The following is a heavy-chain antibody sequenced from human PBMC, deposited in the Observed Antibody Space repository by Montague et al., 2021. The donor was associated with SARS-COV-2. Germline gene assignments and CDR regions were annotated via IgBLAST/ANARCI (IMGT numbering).Heavy chain of an antibody. CDR1: GGSISSSSYY. CDR3: ARSRDWYLGN. J-gene: IGHJ4*02. D-gene: IGHD3-9*01. Sequence: SETRSLTCTVSGGSISSSSYYWGWIRQPPGKGLEWIASIHIGGTSYLNPSLKSRVTISIDSSKNQFSLNVTSVTAADTAVYFCARSRDWYLGNWGQGTLATVSS. V-gene: IGHV4-39*07. CDR2: IHIGGTS.